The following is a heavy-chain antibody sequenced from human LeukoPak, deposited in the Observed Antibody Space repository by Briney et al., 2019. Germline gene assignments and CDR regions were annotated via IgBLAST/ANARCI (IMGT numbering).Heavy chain of an antibody. CDR1: GFTFGDYA. V-gene: IGHV3-49*03. D-gene: IGHD3-10*01. J-gene: IGHJ2*01. CDR3: TRVPITMVRGVIISHYWYFDL. Sequence: GGSLRLSCTASGFTFGDYAMSWFRQAPGKGLEWVGFIRSKAYGGTTEYAASVKGRFTISRDDSKSIACLQMNSLKTEDTAVYYCTRVPITMVRGVIISHYWYFDLWGRGTLVTVSS. CDR2: IRSKAYGGTT.